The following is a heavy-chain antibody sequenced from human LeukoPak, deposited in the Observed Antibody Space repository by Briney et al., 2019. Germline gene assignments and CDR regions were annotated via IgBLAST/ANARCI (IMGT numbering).Heavy chain of an antibody. CDR3: AKLPYSGSYYGVDY. V-gene: IGHV3-30*02. CDR1: GFTFSSYG. J-gene: IGHJ4*02. D-gene: IGHD1-26*01. CDR2: IRYDGSNK. Sequence: GGSLRLSRAASGFTFSSYGMHWVRQAPGKGLEWVAFIRYDGSNKYYADSVKGRFTISRDNSKNTLYLQMNSLRAEDTAVYYCAKLPYSGSYYGVDYWGQGTLVTVSS.